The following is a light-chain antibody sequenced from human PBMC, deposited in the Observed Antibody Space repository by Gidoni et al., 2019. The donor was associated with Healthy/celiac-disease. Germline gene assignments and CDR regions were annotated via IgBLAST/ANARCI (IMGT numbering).Light chain of an antibody. J-gene: IGLJ1*01. CDR3: SSYTSSSTLLYV. Sequence: QSALTQPASVSGSPGPSITISCTGTSSDVGGYNYVSWYPQHPGKAPKLMIYEVSNRPSGVSNRFSGSKSGNTASLTISGLQAEDEADYYCSSYTSSSTLLYVFGTGTKVTVL. CDR1: SSDVGGYNY. V-gene: IGLV2-14*01. CDR2: EVS.